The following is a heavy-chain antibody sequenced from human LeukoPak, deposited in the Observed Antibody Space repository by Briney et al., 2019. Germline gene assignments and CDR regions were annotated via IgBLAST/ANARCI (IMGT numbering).Heavy chain of an antibody. D-gene: IGHD2-15*01. CDR3: ATGRYCSGTTCYSSLDF. CDR1: GYSFANYW. Sequence: GESLKISCKGSGYSFANYWIAWVRQMPGKGLKWMGIIHPGDSNTRYSPSFQGQVTISVDKSITTAYLQWSSLKASDTAVYYCATGRYCSGTTCYSSLDFWGQGTLVTVSS. CDR2: IHPGDSNT. V-gene: IGHV5-51*01. J-gene: IGHJ4*02.